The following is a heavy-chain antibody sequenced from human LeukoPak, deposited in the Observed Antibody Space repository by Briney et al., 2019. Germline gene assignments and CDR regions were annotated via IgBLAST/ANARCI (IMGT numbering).Heavy chain of an antibody. J-gene: IGHJ4*02. CDR1: GFTFSSYA. CDR3: AKAGSSGSFDS. Sequence: GGSLRLSCAASGFTFSSYAMHWVRQASGKGLEWVALISYDGYNKYYADSVKGRFTISRDNSKNTLYLQMNSLRADDTAVYYCAKAGSSGSFDSWGQGTLVAVSS. V-gene: IGHV3-30*18. CDR2: ISYDGYNK. D-gene: IGHD6-19*01.